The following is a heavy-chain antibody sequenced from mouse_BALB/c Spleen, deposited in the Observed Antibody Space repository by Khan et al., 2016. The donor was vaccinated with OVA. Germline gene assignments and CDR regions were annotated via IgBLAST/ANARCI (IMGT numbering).Heavy chain of an antibody. CDR2: SNPSNGGT. V-gene: IGHV1S81*02. D-gene: IGHD3-2*01. CDR1: GYTFTSYY. CDR3: IRRGTARATLWFAY. Sequence: QVQLQQSGAELVKPGASVKLSCKAAGYTFTSYYMYWLKQRPGQGLEWIGESNPSNGGTNFNEKLKSKATLTVDKSSSTAYMQLSRLTSEDSAVYYCIRRGTARATLWFAYWGQGTLVTVSA. J-gene: IGHJ3*01.